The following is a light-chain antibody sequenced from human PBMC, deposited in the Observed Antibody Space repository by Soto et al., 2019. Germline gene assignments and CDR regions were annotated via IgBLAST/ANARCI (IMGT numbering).Light chain of an antibody. Sequence: EIVLTQSPATLSLSPGERATLSCRASQSVSKYLAWYQQKPGQAPRLLIHDASNRATGIPPRFSGSGSGTHGAFTINSLETEDFGGYYWQHRSNWPQITFGGGTNVEIK. J-gene: IGKJ4*01. V-gene: IGKV3-11*01. CDR3: QHRSNWPQIT. CDR1: QSVSKY. CDR2: DAS.